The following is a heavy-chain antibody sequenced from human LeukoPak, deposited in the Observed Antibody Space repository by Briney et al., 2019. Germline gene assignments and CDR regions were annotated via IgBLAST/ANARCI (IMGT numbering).Heavy chain of an antibody. V-gene: IGHV3-23*01. J-gene: IGHJ4*02. Sequence: PGGSLRLSCAASGVTFSSDAMSWVRQAPGKGLEWVSAISGSGGSTYSADSVKGRFTISRDNSKNTLYLQKNSLRAEDTAVYYCAKVIHRYCSGGSCYSLDYWGQGTLVTVSS. CDR3: AKVIHRYCSGGSCYSLDY. CDR2: ISGSGGST. D-gene: IGHD2-15*01. CDR1: GVTFSSDA.